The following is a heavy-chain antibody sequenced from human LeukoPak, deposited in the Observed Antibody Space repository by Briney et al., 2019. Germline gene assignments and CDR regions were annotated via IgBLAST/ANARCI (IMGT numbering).Heavy chain of an antibody. J-gene: IGHJ6*03. D-gene: IGHD3-22*01. CDR3: ASITGSSGYYSQYYYYYMDV. Sequence: GSLRLSCAASGFTFSSYAMSWIRQSPGKGLEWVGEINHSGSTNYNPSLKSRVTISVDTSKNQFSLKLSSVTAADTAVYYCASITGSSGYYSQYYYYYMDVWGKGTTVTVSS. CDR1: GFTFSSYA. CDR2: INHSGST. V-gene: IGHV4-34*01.